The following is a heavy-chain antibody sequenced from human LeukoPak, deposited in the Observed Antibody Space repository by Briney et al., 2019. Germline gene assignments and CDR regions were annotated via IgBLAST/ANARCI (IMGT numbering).Heavy chain of an antibody. J-gene: IGHJ6*03. CDR3: ARKGVTMVRGVISNYYYYYMDV. D-gene: IGHD3-10*01. V-gene: IGHV4-34*01. Sequence: SETLSLTCAVYGGSFSGYYWSWIRQPPGKGLEWIGEINHIGSTNYNPSLKSRVTISVDTSKNQFSLKLSSVTAADTAVYYCARKGVTMVRGVISNYYYYYMDVWGKGTTVTVSS. CDR1: GGSFSGYY. CDR2: INHIGST.